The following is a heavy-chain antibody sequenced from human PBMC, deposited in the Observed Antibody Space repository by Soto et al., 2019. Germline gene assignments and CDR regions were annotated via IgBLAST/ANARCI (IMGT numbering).Heavy chain of an antibody. J-gene: IGHJ6*02. V-gene: IGHV3-23*01. CDR2: ISGSGGST. CDR1: GFTFSSYA. D-gene: IGHD6-19*01. Sequence: EVQLLESGGGLVQPGGSLRLSCAASGFTFSSYAMSWVRQAPGKGLEWVSAISGSGGSTYYADSVKGRFTISRDNSKNTLYLQMNSPRAEDTAVYYCAKEAVAGDYYYYGMDVWGQGTTVTVSS. CDR3: AKEAVAGDYYYYGMDV.